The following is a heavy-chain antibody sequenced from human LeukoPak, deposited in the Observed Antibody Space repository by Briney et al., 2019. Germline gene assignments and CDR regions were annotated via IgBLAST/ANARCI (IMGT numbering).Heavy chain of an antibody. CDR1: GFTFSNYG. J-gene: IGHJ3*02. CDR3: ARDRLPFGVVETPDAFDI. D-gene: IGHD3-3*01. CDR2: IRYDGSNK. Sequence: GGSLRLSCAASGFTFSNYGMHWVRQAPGKGLEWVAFIRYDGSNKYYADSVKGRFTISRDNSKNTLYLQMNSLRAEDTAVYYCARDRLPFGVVETPDAFDIWGQGTMVTVSS. V-gene: IGHV3-30*02.